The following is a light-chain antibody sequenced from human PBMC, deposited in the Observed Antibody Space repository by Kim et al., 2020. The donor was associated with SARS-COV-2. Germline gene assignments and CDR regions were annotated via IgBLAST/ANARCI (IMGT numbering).Light chain of an antibody. V-gene: IGLV3-19*01. CDR2: GKN. CDR3: NSRDSNDNVV. J-gene: IGLJ2*01. Sequence: VALGQTVRITCQGDSLRSYYATWYQQKPGQAPRLVIYGKNNWPSGIPDRFSGSSSGNTASLTITGTQAGDEADYYCNSRDSNDNVVFGGGTKLTVL. CDR1: SLRSYY.